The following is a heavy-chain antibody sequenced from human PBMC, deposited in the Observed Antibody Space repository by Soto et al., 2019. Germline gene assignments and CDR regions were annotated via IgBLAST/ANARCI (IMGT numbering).Heavy chain of an antibody. CDR2: IYPGDSDT. D-gene: IGHD2-8*02. Sequence: GESLKIWCQCSGYSFTSYWIGWVRQMPGKGLDWMGIIYPGDSDTRYSPSFQGQVTISAEKSISTAYLQWSSLKASDTAMYYCARVAMYCLPCWCDFDCWGQGTLVTVSS. CDR3: ARVAMYCLPCWCDFDC. V-gene: IGHV5-51*01. J-gene: IGHJ4*02. CDR1: GYSFTSYW.